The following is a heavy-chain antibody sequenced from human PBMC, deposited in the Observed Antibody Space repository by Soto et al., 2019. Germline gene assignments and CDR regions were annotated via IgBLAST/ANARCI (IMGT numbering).Heavy chain of an antibody. V-gene: IGHV3-23*01. J-gene: IGHJ4*02. CDR3: AKAGCGDYGFWSGYCYYFDC. Sequence: GGSLRLSCAASGFTFSSYAMSWVRQAPGKGLEWVSAISGSGGSTYYANSVKGRFTISRANSTNTLYLQMNSLRAVDKAVDYCAKAGCGDYGFWSGYCYYFDCWGQGTLVTVSS. CDR1: GFTFSSYA. CDR2: ISGSGGST. D-gene: IGHD3-3*01.